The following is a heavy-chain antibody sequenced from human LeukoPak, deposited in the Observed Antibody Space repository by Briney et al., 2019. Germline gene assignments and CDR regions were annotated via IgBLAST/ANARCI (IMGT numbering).Heavy chain of an antibody. D-gene: IGHD1-7*01. CDR2: ISGSGGST. Sequence: GGSLRLSCAASGFTFSSYAMSWVRQAPGEGLEWVSAISGSGGSTYYADSVKGRFTISRDNSKNTLYLQMNSLRAEDTAVYYCAKPKLLELQGWFDPWGQGTLVTVSS. J-gene: IGHJ5*02. V-gene: IGHV3-23*01. CDR1: GFTFSSYA. CDR3: AKPKLLELQGWFDP.